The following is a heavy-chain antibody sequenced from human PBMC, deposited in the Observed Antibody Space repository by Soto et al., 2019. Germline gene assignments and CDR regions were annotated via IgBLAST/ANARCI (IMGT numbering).Heavy chain of an antibody. J-gene: IGHJ6*02. Sequence: QVQLVESGGGVVQPGTSLRLSCEASGFTFNSFGMHWVRQAPGKGLEWVAMIWHDGTNRYYVDSVKGRFTISRDNSKDTLYLQMNNLRAEETAVYYCARTGLQIIQATSYYYGLDVWGQGTTVTVSS. CDR2: IWHDGTNR. D-gene: IGHD3-3*01. V-gene: IGHV3-33*01. CDR1: GFTFNSFG. CDR3: ARTGLQIIQATSYYYGLDV.